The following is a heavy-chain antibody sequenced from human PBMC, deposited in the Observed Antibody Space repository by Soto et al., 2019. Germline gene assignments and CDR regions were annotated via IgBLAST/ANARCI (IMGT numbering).Heavy chain of an antibody. Sequence: GGSLRLSCAASGFTFSSYGMHWVRQAPGKGLEWVAVISYDGSNKYYADSVKGRFTISRDNSKNTLYLQMNSLRAEDTAVYYCAKDPRSITIFGVVISPPSYYYYGMDVWGQGTTVTVSS. CDR2: ISYDGSNK. CDR1: GFTFSSYG. V-gene: IGHV3-30*18. J-gene: IGHJ6*02. D-gene: IGHD3-3*01. CDR3: AKDPRSITIFGVVISPPSYYYYGMDV.